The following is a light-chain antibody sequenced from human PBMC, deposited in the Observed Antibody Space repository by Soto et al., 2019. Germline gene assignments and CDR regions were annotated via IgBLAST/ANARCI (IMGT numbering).Light chain of an antibody. Sequence: EIVLTQSPGTLSFSPGERATLSCRASQSVSSSYLAWYQQKPGQAPRLLIYDASTRATDIPARFSGSGSGTDFTLTISSLLSEDFAVYYCHQYYKWPLTFGGGTKVDIK. CDR1: QSVSSSY. V-gene: IGKV3-15*01. J-gene: IGKJ4*01. CDR3: HQYYKWPLT. CDR2: DAS.